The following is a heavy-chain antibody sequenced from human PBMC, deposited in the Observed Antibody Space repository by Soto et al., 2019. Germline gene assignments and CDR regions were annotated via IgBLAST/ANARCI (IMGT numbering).Heavy chain of an antibody. CDR3: ARYHSNGWCNWFDP. V-gene: IGHV4-31*03. D-gene: IGHD6-19*01. CDR2: IYYSGST. CDR1: GDSISSGDYY. Sequence: QVQLQESGPGLVKPSQTLSLTCTVSGDSISSGDYYWSWIRQHPRKGLEWIGYIYYSGSTYHNPSLKSRVIMSVDTYKYQYSLKLSSMIAADTAVYYCARYHSNGWCNWFDPWGQGTLVTVSS. J-gene: IGHJ5*02.